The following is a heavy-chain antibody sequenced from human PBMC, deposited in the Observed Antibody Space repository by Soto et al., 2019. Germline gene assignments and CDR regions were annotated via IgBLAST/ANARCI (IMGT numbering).Heavy chain of an antibody. J-gene: IGHJ4*02. CDR1: GGSISSYY. Sequence: QVQLQESGPGLVKPSETLSLTCTVSGGSISSYYWSWIRQPPGKGLEWIGYIYYSGGTNYNPSLQXRVTISVDSSKNHFSLKLSSVTAADTAVYYCARRYGGNLDYWGQGTLVTVSS. D-gene: IGHD1-26*01. CDR3: ARRYGGNLDY. CDR2: IYYSGGT. V-gene: IGHV4-59*08.